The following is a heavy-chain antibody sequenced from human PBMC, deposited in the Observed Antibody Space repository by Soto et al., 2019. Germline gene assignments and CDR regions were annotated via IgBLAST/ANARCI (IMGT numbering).Heavy chain of an antibody. Sequence: PGGSLRLSCAASGFTFSSYAMHWVRQAPGKGLEWVAVISYDGSNKYYADSVKGRFTISRDNSKNTLYLQMNSLRAEDTAVYYCARGGFEEFDYGMDVWGQGTTVTVSS. CDR3: ARGGFEEFDYGMDV. D-gene: IGHD3-10*01. V-gene: IGHV3-30-3*01. CDR1: GFTFSSYA. CDR2: ISYDGSNK. J-gene: IGHJ6*02.